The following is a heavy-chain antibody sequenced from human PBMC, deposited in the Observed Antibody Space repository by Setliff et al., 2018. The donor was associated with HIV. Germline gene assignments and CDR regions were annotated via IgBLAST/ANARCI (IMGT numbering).Heavy chain of an antibody. Sequence: SVKVSCKASGGSFSDYSISWVRQAPGQAFEWMGGIIPMVSLPNFAQSFLGRLTITANRSTTTAYMELSRLTSEDTAVYYCARLRSELGVFDYWVQGTLVTVSS. CDR1: GGSFSDYS. CDR3: ARLRSELGVFDY. J-gene: IGHJ4*02. D-gene: IGHD1-26*01. CDR2: IIPMVSLP. V-gene: IGHV1-69*10.